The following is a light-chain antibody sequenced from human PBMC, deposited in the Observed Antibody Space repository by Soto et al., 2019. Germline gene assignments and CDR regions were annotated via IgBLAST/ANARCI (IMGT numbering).Light chain of an antibody. V-gene: IGLV2-14*01. CDR1: SSDIGAYDY. CDR2: EVS. CDR3: SSYTGTGHVV. J-gene: IGLJ2*01. Sequence: QSALTQPASVSGSPGQSITISCTGTSSDIGAYDYVSWYQQHPGKAPKLMIFEVSDRPSGASIRFSGSKSGNTASLTISGLQTDDEADYYCSSYTGTGHVVFGRGTKVTVL.